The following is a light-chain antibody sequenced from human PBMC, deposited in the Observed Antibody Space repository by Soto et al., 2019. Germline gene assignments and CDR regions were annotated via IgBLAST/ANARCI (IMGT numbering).Light chain of an antibody. J-gene: IGLJ2*01. Sequence: QSVLTQPPSASVAPGRGLTITYYGSSSNIGSNTVNWYQQLPGTAPKLVIYSNNQRPSGVPDRFSGSKSGTSASLAISGLQSEDEADYYCVAWDDSLNGYVVFGGGTKVTVL. CDR3: VAWDDSLNGYVV. V-gene: IGLV1-44*01. CDR2: SNN. CDR1: SSNIGSNT.